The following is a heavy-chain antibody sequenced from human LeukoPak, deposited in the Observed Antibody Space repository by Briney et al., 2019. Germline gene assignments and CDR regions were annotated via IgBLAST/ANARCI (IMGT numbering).Heavy chain of an antibody. CDR2: ISWNGGTT. V-gene: IGHV3-43D*03. Sequence: GGSLRLSCAASGFTFDDHAMHWVRQAPGKGLERVSLISWNGGTTYYADSVQGRFTISRDNSKNSLYLQLNSLRAEDTALYYCAKDTSSDGYDAFDIWGQGTMVTVSS. CDR3: AKDTSSDGYDAFDI. CDR1: GFTFDDHA. J-gene: IGHJ3*02. D-gene: IGHD6-19*01.